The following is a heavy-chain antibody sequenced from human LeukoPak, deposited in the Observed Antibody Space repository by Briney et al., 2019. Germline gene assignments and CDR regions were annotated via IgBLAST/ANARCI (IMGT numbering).Heavy chain of an antibody. Sequence: GGSLRLSCAASGFPFSGYGMNWVRQAPGKGREGVTVISDDARNEDYADSVKGRFTISRENSKNILYLQMNSLRVEDTAVYYCAKGVASSIWNAIDVWGQGTLVTVSS. D-gene: IGHD1-1*01. CDR1: GFPFSGYG. CDR2: ISDDARNE. J-gene: IGHJ4*02. CDR3: AKGVASSIWNAIDV. V-gene: IGHV3-30*18.